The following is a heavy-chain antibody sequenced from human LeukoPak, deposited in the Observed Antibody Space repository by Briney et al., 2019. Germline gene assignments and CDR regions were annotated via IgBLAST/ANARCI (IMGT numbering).Heavy chain of an antibody. J-gene: IGHJ6*02. V-gene: IGHV3-74*01. D-gene: IGHD5-18*01. CDR1: GFTFSSYW. CDR3: ARTVDTAMAGFYYYYYCGMDV. CDR2: INSDGSST. Sequence: GGSLRLSCAASGFTFSSYWMHWVRQAPGKGLVWVSRINSDGSSTSYADSVKGRFTISRDNAKNTLYLQMNSLRAEDTAVYYCARTVDTAMAGFYYYYYCGMDVWGQGTTVTVSS.